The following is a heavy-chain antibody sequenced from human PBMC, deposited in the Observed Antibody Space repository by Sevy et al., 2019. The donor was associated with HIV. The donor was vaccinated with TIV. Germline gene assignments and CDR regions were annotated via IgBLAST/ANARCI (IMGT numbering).Heavy chain of an antibody. D-gene: IGHD6-19*01. V-gene: IGHV3-30*04. CDR2: ISYDGSNK. Sequence: GGSLRLSCAASGFTFSSYAMHWVRQAPGKGLEWVAVISYDGSNKYYADSVKGRFTISRDNSKNTLYLQMNSLGAEDTAVYYCARVRYSSGWGPFDYWGQGTLVTVSS. CDR1: GFTFSSYA. J-gene: IGHJ4*02. CDR3: ARVRYSSGWGPFDY.